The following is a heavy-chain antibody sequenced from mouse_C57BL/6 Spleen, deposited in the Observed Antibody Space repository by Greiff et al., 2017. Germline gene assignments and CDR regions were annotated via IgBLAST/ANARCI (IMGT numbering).Heavy chain of an antibody. CDR2: ISSGGSYT. CDR3: ARDGRAMDY. V-gene: IGHV5-6*01. CDR1: GFTFSSYG. J-gene: IGHJ4*01. Sequence: DVHLVESGGDLVKPGGSLKLSCAASGFTFSSYGMSWVRQTPDKRLEWVATISSGGSYTYYPDSVKGRFTISRDNAKNTLYLQMSSLKSEDTAMYYCARDGRAMDYWGQGTSGTVSS.